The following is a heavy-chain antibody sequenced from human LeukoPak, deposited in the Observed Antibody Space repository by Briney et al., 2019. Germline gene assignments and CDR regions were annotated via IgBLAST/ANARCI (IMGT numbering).Heavy chain of an antibody. CDR1: GFTFSSYG. V-gene: IGHV3-30*02. J-gene: IGHJ6*02. CDR2: IWYDGSNK. CDR3: AKDKAGGSGSYYKASGMDV. D-gene: IGHD3-10*01. Sequence: GGSLRLSCAASGFTFSSYGMHWVRQAPGKGLEWVAVIWYDGSNKYYADSVKGRFTISRDNSKNTLYLQMNSLRAEDTALYYCAKDKAGGSGSYYKASGMDVWGQGTTVTVSS.